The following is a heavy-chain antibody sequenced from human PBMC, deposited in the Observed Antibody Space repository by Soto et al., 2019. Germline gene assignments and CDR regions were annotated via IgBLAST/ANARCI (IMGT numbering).Heavy chain of an antibody. CDR2: IYYSGST. CDR3: ARVLNKYYDFWSGYTIMNWFDP. J-gene: IGHJ5*02. Sequence: SETLSLTCTVSGGSISSGDYYWSWIRQPPGKGLEWIGYIYYSGSTYYNPSLKSRVTISVDTSNNHFSLKLSSVAAADTAVYYCARVLNKYYDFWSGYTIMNWFDPWGQGTLVTVSS. D-gene: IGHD3-3*01. CDR1: GGSISSGDYY. V-gene: IGHV4-30-4*08.